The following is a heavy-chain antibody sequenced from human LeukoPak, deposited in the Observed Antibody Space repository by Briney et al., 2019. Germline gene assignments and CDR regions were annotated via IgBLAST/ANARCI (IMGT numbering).Heavy chain of an antibody. J-gene: IGHJ6*02. D-gene: IGHD3-3*01. CDR2: IYYSGST. Sequence: SETLSLTCTVSGGSISSYYWSWIRQPPGKGLEWIGYIYYSGSTNYNPSLKSRVTISVDKSKNQFSLKLSSVTAADTAVYYCAREGDTIFGRDGMDVWGQGTTVTVSS. CDR3: AREGDTIFGRDGMDV. V-gene: IGHV4-59*12. CDR1: GGSISSYY.